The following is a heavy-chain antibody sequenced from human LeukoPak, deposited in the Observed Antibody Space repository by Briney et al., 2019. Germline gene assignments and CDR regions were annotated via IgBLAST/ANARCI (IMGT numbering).Heavy chain of an antibody. Sequence: GGSLRLSCGASGFTFSSYAMSWVRQAPGKGLEWVSVISGSGADTYYADSVKGRFTISRDNSKNTLYLQVNSLRAEDTAVYYCVKEGGSSWYYFDYWGQGTLVIVSS. J-gene: IGHJ4*02. V-gene: IGHV3-23*01. CDR1: GFTFSSYA. CDR2: ISGSGADT. D-gene: IGHD6-13*01. CDR3: VKEGGSSWYYFDY.